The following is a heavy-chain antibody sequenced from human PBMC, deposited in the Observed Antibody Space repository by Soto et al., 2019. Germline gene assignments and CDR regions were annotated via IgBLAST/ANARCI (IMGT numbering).Heavy chain of an antibody. D-gene: IGHD2-15*01. J-gene: IGHJ6*03. CDR2: IWYDGSNK. Sequence: QVQLVESGGGVVQPGRSRRLSCAASGFTFSSYGMHWVRQAPGKGLEWVAVIWYDGSNKYYADSVKGRFTISRDNSKNTLYLQMNSLRAEDTAVYYCARGYCSGGSCYSHRLYYYYYYMDVWGKGTTVTVSS. CDR1: GFTFSSYG. V-gene: IGHV3-33*01. CDR3: ARGYCSGGSCYSHRLYYYYYYMDV.